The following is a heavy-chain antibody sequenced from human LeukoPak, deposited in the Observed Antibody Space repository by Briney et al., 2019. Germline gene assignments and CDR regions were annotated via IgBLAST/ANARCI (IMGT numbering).Heavy chain of an antibody. CDR1: GGSISRYY. D-gene: IGHD6-13*01. J-gene: IGHJ3*02. Sequence: PSETLSLTCTVSGGSISRYYWSWIRQPPGKGREWIGYIYHSGSTYYNPSLKSRVTISVDRSKNQFSLKLSSVTAADTAVYYCARRRFYSSSWAARAFDIWGQGTMVTVSS. CDR2: IYHSGST. V-gene: IGHV4-59*04. CDR3: ARRRFYSSSWAARAFDI.